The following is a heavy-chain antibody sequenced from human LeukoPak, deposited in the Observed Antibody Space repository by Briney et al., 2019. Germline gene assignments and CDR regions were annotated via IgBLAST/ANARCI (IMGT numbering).Heavy chain of an antibody. CDR2: ISNSSTYI. Sequence: GGSLRLSCAASGFTFTSYSMNWVRQAPGRGLEWVSSISNSSTYIYYADSVKGRFTISRDNAKNSLYLQMNSLRAEDTAVYYCARDSGPVTTPSNWFDPCGQGTLVTVSS. CDR3: ARDSGPVTTPSNWFDP. V-gene: IGHV3-21*01. J-gene: IGHJ5*02. D-gene: IGHD4-17*01. CDR1: GFTFTSYS.